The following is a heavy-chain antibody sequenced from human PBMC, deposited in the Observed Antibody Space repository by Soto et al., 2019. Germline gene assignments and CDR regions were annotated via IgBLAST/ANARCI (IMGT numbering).Heavy chain of an antibody. CDR2: IYYSGDT. Sequence: QVQLQESGPGLVRPSETLSLICSVSGASISTYDWGWIRQPPGKGLEYIGNIYYSGDTHYNPSLKRRATTLADTPKKQVSLNLSPVTAADTAVYYCARTAYSYQGGPYYEHWGQGILVTVSS. D-gene: IGHD3-3*01. CDR3: ARTAYSYQGGPYYEH. V-gene: IGHV4-59*01. J-gene: IGHJ4*02. CDR1: GASISTYD.